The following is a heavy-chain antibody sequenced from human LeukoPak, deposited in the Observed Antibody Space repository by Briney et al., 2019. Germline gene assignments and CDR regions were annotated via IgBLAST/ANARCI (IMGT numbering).Heavy chain of an antibody. D-gene: IGHD2-2*01. V-gene: IGHV1-2*02. CDR1: GYTFTGYY. CDR2: INPNSGGT. Sequence: GASVKVSCKASGYTFTGYYMHWVRQAPGQGLEWMGWINPNSGGTNYAQKFQGRVTMTRDTSISTAYMELSRLRSDDTAVYYCARPDGIYQLPPTGFDPWGQGTLVTVSS. J-gene: IGHJ5*02. CDR3: ARPDGIYQLPPTGFDP.